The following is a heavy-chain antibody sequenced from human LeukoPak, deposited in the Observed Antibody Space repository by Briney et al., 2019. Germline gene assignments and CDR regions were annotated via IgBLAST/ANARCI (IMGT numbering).Heavy chain of an antibody. J-gene: IGHJ6*02. V-gene: IGHV4-59*01. D-gene: IGHD5-12*01. CDR1: GGSISSYY. CDR3: ARGYSGYDPFYYYYGMDV. CDR2: IYYSGST. Sequence: SETLSLTCTVFGGSISSYYWSWIRQPPGKGLEWIGYIYYSGSTNYNPSLKSRVTISVDTSKNQFSLKLSSVTAADTAVYYCARGYSGYDPFYYYYGMDVWGQGTTVTVSS.